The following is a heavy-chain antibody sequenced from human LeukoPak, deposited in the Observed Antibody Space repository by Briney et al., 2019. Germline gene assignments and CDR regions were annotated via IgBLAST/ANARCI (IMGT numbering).Heavy chain of an antibody. CDR2: IFHSGDT. CDR3: ARRDGSSWYNWFDP. J-gene: IGHJ5*02. CDR1: GFSLSRGYI. Sequence: SETLSLTCAVSGFSLSRGYIWAWIRQPPGTGLEWIGSIFHSGDTYYNPSLKTRVALSVDASKNQFSLRLTSVTAADTALYYCARRDGSSWYNWFDPWGQGILVTVSS. D-gene: IGHD6-13*01. V-gene: IGHV4-38-2*01.